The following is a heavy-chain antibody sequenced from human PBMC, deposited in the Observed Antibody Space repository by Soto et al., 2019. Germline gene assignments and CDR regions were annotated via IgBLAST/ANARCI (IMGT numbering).Heavy chain of an antibody. CDR1: GFTFSSHW. J-gene: IGHJ4*02. D-gene: IGHD3-3*01. CDR3: ARDSSPYYDFWSGFYTYFDY. Sequence: LRLSCAVSGFTFSSHWMHWVRQAPGKGLVWVSRINSDGSSTNYADSVKGRFTISRDNAKKTLYLQMNSLRVDDTGVYYCARDSSPYYDFWSGFYTYFDYWGQGALVTVSS. V-gene: IGHV3-74*01. CDR2: INSDGSST.